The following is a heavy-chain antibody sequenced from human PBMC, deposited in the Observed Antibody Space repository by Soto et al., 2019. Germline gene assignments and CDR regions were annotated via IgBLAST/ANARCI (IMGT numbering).Heavy chain of an antibody. CDR3: ARDTSSTSLRAEYFQF. Sequence: SETLSLTCTVSGDSITSNSYFWGWLRQSPGKGLEWIGSVHHSVTTYYNPSLKGRVTISMDTSKNQFSLRLTPVTAADTAVYYCARDTSSTSLRAEYFQFWGQGTQVTVSS. V-gene: IGHV4-39*02. CDR1: GDSITSNSYF. CDR2: VHHSVTT. D-gene: IGHD6-13*01. J-gene: IGHJ1*01.